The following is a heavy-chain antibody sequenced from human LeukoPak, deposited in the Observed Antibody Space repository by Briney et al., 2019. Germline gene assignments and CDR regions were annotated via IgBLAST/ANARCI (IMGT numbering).Heavy chain of an antibody. V-gene: IGHV1-2*02. CDR3: ARVLGGYDRGDY. J-gene: IGHJ4*02. CDR2: INPNSGGT. D-gene: IGHD5-12*01. Sequence: ASVKVSCKASGYTFTGYYMHWVRQAPGQGLGWMGWINPNSGGTNYAQKFQGRVTMTRDTSISTAYMELSRLRSDDTAMYYCARVLGGYDRGDYWGQGTQVTVSS. CDR1: GYTFTGYY.